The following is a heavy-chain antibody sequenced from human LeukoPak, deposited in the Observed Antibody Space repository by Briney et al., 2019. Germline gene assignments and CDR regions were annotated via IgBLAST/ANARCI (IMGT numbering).Heavy chain of an antibody. CDR3: ARASTLRTGDAH. D-gene: IGHD7-27*01. V-gene: IGHV3-53*01. CDR1: GFIVSSNY. J-gene: IGHJ4*02. CDR2: IYAGGNT. Sequence: PGGSLRLSCAASGFIVSSNYIYWVRQAPGRGLEWVSIIYAGGNTYYADSVKGRFTISRDSSTNTLFLQMNSLRAEDTAVYYCARASTLRTGDAHWGQGTLVTVSS.